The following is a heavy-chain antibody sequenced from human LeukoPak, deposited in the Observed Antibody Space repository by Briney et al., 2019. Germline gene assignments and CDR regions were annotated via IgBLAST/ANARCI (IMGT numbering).Heavy chain of an antibody. CDR3: ASTYPLGGAPFDY. V-gene: IGHV4-31*03. CDR2: IYYSGST. Sequence: SETLSLTCTVSGGSISSGGYYWSWIRQHPGKGLEWIGYIYYSGSTYYNPSLKSRVTISVDTSKNQFSLKLSSVTAADTAVYYCASTYPLGGAPFDYWGQGTLVTVSS. CDR1: GGSISSGGYY. D-gene: IGHD3-16*01. J-gene: IGHJ4*02.